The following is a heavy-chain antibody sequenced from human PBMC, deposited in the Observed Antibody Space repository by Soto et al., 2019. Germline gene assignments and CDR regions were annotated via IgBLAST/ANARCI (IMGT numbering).Heavy chain of an antibody. Sequence: QIILKESGPTLVKPTQTLTLTCSFSGFSLSTTGVGVGWIRQSPGKALEWLAIIYWDNDKRYSPSLKSRVTITKDTSKNQVVITVTNMDPVDTGTYYCARSLWFGELHWGQGALVTVSS. CDR3: ARSLWFGELH. CDR1: GFSLSTTGVG. D-gene: IGHD3-10*01. V-gene: IGHV2-5*02. J-gene: IGHJ4*02. CDR2: IYWDNDK.